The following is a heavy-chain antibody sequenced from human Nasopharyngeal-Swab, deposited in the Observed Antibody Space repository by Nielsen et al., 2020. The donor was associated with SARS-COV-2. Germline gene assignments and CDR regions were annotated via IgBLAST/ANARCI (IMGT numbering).Heavy chain of an antibody. J-gene: IGHJ4*02. CDR1: GGSISSYY. CDR3: ARVNPDIAVAGPDY. CDR2: IYYSGST. V-gene: IGHV4-59*01. D-gene: IGHD6-19*01. Sequence: SETLSLTCTVSGGSISSYYWSWIRQPPGKGLEWIGYIYYSGSTNYNPSLKSRVTISVDTSKNQFSLKLSSVTAADTAVYYCARVNPDIAVAGPDYWGQGTLVTVSS.